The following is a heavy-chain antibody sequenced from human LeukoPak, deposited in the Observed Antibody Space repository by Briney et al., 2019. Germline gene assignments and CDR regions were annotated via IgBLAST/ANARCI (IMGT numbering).Heavy chain of an antibody. Sequence: SETLSLTCAVYGGSFSGYYWSWIRQPPGKGLEWIGEINHSGRTNYNPSLKSRVTISVDTSKNQFSLKLSSVTAADTAVYYCARDLQLWLISWSFDYWGQGTLVTVSS. CDR1: GGSFSGYY. D-gene: IGHD5-18*01. CDR3: ARDLQLWLISWSFDY. J-gene: IGHJ4*02. CDR2: INHSGRT. V-gene: IGHV4-34*01.